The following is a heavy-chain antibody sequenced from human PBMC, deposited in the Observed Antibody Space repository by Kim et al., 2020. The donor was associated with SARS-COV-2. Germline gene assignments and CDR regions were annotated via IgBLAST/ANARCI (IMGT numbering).Heavy chain of an antibody. CDR2: IYSGGST. D-gene: IGHD1-26*01. V-gene: IGHV3-53*04. Sequence: GGSLRLSCAASGFTVSSNYMSWVRQAPGKGLEWVSVIYSGGSTYYADSVKGRFTISRHNSKNTLYLQMNSLRAEDTAVYYCARGWELGAGSHFDLWGRGTLVTVSS. CDR1: GFTVSSNY. CDR3: ARGWELGAGSHFDL. J-gene: IGHJ2*01.